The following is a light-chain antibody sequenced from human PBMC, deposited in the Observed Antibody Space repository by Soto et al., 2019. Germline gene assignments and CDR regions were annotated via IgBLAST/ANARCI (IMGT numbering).Light chain of an antibody. J-gene: IGKJ5*01. CDR2: LGS. CDR1: QSLLHSNGYNY. V-gene: IGKV2-28*01. Sequence: DIVMTQSPLSLPVTPGEPASISCRSSQSLLHSNGYNYLDWYLQKPGQSPQLLIYLGSNRASGVPERFSGSGSGTDFTLKISRVEAEDVGVYYCMQALQIITFGKGTRLDIK. CDR3: MQALQIIT.